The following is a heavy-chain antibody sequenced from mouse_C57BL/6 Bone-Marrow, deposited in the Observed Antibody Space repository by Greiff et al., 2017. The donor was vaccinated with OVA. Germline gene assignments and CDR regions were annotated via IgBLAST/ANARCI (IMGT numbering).Heavy chain of an antibody. V-gene: IGHV14-3*01. J-gene: IGHJ3*01. CDR1: GFNIKNTY. CDR3: ARGGSYYGSSYPAWFAY. D-gene: IGHD1-1*01. CDR2: IDPANGNT. Sequence: EVQLQQSVAELVRPGASVKLSCTASGFNIKNTYMHWVKQRPEQGLEWIGRIDPANGNTKYAPKFQGKATITADTSSNTAYLQLSSLTSEDTAIYYWARGGSYYGSSYPAWFAYWGQGTLVTVSA.